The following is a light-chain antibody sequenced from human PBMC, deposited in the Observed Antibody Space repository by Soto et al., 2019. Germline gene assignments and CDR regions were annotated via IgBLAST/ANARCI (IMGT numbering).Light chain of an antibody. CDR3: QQYENSPYT. Sequence: EFVLTQSPGTLSLSPGERATLSCRTSHSVTSNYLAWYQQRPGQAPRLLIYGASSRATGIPDRFSGSGSGTDFTLTISRLEPEDFAVFYCQQYENSPYTFGQGTKLEIK. CDR1: HSVTSNY. J-gene: IGKJ2*01. CDR2: GAS. V-gene: IGKV3-20*01.